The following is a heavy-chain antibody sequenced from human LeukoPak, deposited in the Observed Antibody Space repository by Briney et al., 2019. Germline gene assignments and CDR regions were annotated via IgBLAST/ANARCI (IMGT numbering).Heavy chain of an antibody. CDR1: GGSISSGGYY. D-gene: IGHD3-10*01. V-gene: IGHV4-31*03. CDR2: IYYSGST. CDR3: ARHSIPIVRARSFYGMDA. J-gene: IGHJ6*02. Sequence: SETLSLICTVSGGSISSGGYYWSWISQHPGKGLEWIGYIYYSGSTYYNPSRKSRVTISVDKSNNQFSLKLSSVTADNTAVSYTARHSIPIVRARSFYGMDAWGQGTTVTVSS.